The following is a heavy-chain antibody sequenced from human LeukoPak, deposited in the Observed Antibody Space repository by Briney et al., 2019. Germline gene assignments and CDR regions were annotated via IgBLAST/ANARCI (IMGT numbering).Heavy chain of an antibody. Sequence: ASVKVSCKASGYTFTSYGISWVRQAPGQGLEWMGWISAYNGKTNYAQKLQGRVTMTTDTSTSTAYMELRSLRSDDTAVYYCARDPGYYASSGSPSYYFDYWRQAPLVIVSS. CDR1: GYTFTSYG. CDR3: ARDPGYYASSGSPSYYFDY. D-gene: IGHD3-22*01. CDR2: ISAYNGKT. J-gene: IGHJ4*02. V-gene: IGHV1-18*01.